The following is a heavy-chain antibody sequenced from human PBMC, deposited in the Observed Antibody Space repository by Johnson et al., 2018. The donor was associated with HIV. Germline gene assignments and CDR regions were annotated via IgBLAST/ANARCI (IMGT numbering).Heavy chain of an antibody. CDR1: GFTFSSYA. Sequence: VQLVESGGGVVQPGRSLRLSCAASGFTFSSYAMHWVRQAPGKGLEWVGRIRSKTDGGITDYAAPVKGRFTFSRDDSKNTLYLQMNSRKTEDTAVYYCTTDPMAAAGHEAFDVWGQGTVVTVSS. J-gene: IGHJ3*01. CDR3: TTDPMAAAGHEAFDV. V-gene: IGHV3-15*01. D-gene: IGHD6-13*01. CDR2: IRSKTDGGIT.